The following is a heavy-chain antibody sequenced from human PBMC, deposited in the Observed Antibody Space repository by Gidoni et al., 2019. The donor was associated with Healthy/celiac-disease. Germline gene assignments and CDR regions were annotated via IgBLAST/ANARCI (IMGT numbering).Heavy chain of an antibody. CDR3: AKDFSGSYPPSDAFDI. V-gene: IGHV3-23*01. Sequence: EVQLLESGGGLVQPGGSLRLSCAASGFTFSSYAMSWVRQAPGKGLEWVSAISGSGGSTYYADSVKGRFTISRDNSKNTLYLQMNSLRAEDTAVYYCAKDFSGSYPPSDAFDIWGQGTMVTVSS. CDR2: ISGSGGST. J-gene: IGHJ3*02. CDR1: GFTFSSYA. D-gene: IGHD1-26*01.